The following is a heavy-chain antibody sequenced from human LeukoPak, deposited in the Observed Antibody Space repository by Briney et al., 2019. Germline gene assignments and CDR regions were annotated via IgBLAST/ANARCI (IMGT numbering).Heavy chain of an antibody. CDR1: GFTFNSYA. D-gene: IGHD3-22*01. CDR3: AKDPPKPYYYDSSGYPDY. J-gene: IGHJ4*02. CDR2: ISGSGDSI. V-gene: IGHV3-23*01. Sequence: GGSLRLSCAASGFTFNSYAMSWVRQAPGKGLEWVSSISGSGDSIYYTDSVKGRFTISRDNAKNTLYLQMNSLRAEDTAVYYCAKDPPKPYYYDSSGYPDYWGQGTLVTVSS.